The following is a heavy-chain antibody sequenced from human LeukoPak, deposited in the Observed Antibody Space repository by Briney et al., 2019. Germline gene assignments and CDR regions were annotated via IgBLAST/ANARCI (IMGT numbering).Heavy chain of an antibody. J-gene: IGHJ6*02. CDR2: TNTDGSYS. D-gene: IGHD6-13*01. V-gene: IGHV3-74*01. Sequence: PGGSLRLSCAASGFTFSYFWMHWFRQTPGKGLVWVSCTNTDGSYSSYADSVKGRFTISRDNSKNTLYLQMNSLRAEDTAVYYCARGQFSSSWSLYYYYYGMDVWGQGTTVTVSS. CDR1: GFTFSYFW. CDR3: ARGQFSSSWSLYYYYYGMDV.